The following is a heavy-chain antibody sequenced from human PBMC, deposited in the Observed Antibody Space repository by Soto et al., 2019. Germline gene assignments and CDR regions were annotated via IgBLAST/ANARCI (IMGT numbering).Heavy chain of an antibody. CDR3: GRAKNMVRGVRDTYYALDV. J-gene: IGHJ6*02. CDR1: RYTFSAYY. CDR2: INPNSGAT. V-gene: IGHV1-2*02. D-gene: IGHD3-10*01. Sequence: QVQLVQSGAEVKKPGASLKVSCKASRYTFSAYYIHWVRQAPGQGLEWMGWINPNSGATNYAQKFQGRVTMTRATSISTAYMELSRLRSDDTAVYFCGRAKNMVRGVRDTYYALDVWGQGTTVTVSS.